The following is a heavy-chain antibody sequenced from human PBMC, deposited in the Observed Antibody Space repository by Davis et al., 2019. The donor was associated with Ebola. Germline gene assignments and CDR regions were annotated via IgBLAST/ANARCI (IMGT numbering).Heavy chain of an antibody. J-gene: IGHJ5*02. CDR1: GGSISSYY. V-gene: IGHV4-59*12. CDR2: IYYSGST. CDR3: ARDMACTSDTCYVNWFDP. D-gene: IGHD3-9*01. Sequence: PSETLSLTCTVSGGSISSYYWSWIRQPPGKGLEWIGYIYYSGSTNYNPSLKSRVTISVDTSKNQFSLKLNSVTAADTAVYYCARDMACTSDTCYVNWFDPWGQGTLVTVSS.